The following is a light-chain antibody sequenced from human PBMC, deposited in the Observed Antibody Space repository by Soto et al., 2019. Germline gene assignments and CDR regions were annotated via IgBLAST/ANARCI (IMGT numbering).Light chain of an antibody. CDR1: SFNIGAGYD. V-gene: IGLV1-40*01. J-gene: IGLJ2*01. CDR2: GNS. CDR3: QSYDSSLSAHVV. Sequence: QSVLTQPPSVSGAPGQRVTISCTGSSFNIGAGYDVHWYQQLPGTAPKLLIYGNSNRPSGVPDRFSGSKSGTSASLAITGLQAEDEADYYCQSYDSSLSAHVVFGGGTKLTVL.